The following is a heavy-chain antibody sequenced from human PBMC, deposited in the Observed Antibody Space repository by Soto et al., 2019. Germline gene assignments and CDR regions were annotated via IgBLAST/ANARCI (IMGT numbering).Heavy chain of an antibody. J-gene: IGHJ4*02. CDR1: GGSISSYY. CDR2: IYYSGST. Sequence: QVQLQESGPGLVKPSETLSLTCTVSGGSISSYYWSWIRQPPGKGLEWIGYIYYSGSTNYNPSLKSRVTISVDTSKNQFSLKLSSVTAADTAVYYCACGGEPPLLGYWGQGTLVTVSS. D-gene: IGHD3-10*01. CDR3: ACGGEPPLLGY. V-gene: IGHV4-59*08.